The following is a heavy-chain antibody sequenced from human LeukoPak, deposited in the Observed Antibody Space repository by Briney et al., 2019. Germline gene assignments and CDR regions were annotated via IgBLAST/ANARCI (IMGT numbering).Heavy chain of an antibody. CDR1: GFTFSSYW. V-gene: IGHV3-7*01. Sequence: GGTLRLSCAASGFTFSSYWMTWVRQAPRKGLEWVANIKRDGSEKFYVDSVKGRFTISRDNAKNSLYLQMNSLRDEDTAVYYCARDVRWLRFVFDHWGQGIPVTVSS. CDR3: ARDVRWLRFVFDH. D-gene: IGHD5-12*01. J-gene: IGHJ4*02. CDR2: IKRDGSEK.